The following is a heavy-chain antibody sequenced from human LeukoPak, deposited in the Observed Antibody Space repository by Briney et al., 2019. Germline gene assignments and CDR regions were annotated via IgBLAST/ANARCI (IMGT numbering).Heavy chain of an antibody. D-gene: IGHD6-19*01. CDR1: GFSLSSYA. CDR2: ISYDGSNK. J-gene: IGHJ6*02. V-gene: IGHV3-30-3*01. CDR3: ARVDSSGWLIYGMDV. Sequence: QPGGSLRLSCAASGFSLSSYAMHWVRQAPGKGLEWVAVISYDGSNKYYADSVKGRFTISRDNSRNTLSLQMSSLRAEDTAVYYCARVDSSGWLIYGMDVWGQGTTVTVSS.